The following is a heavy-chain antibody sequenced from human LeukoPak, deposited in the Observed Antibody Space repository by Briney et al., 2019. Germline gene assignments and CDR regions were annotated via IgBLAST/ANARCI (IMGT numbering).Heavy chain of an antibody. CDR3: ARYDSRGSASTKFDY. D-gene: IGHD3-3*01. Sequence: PSETLSLTCAVSGYSLGKNYYWGWIRQSPGKGLEWIGRIYVRASTSYNPSLMNRVTMSLDTSKNHFSLQLTSVTAADTAVYYCARYDSRGSASTKFDYWGPGIQVTVSS. J-gene: IGHJ4*02. CDR1: GYSLGKNYY. V-gene: IGHV4-38-2*01. CDR2: IYVRAST.